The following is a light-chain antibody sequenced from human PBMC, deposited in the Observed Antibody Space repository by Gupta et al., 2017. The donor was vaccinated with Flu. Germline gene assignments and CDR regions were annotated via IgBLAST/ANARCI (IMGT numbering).Light chain of an antibody. CDR3: ASWDDSVNDYV. CDR1: RSTLGKNT. Sequence: RSTLGKNTVNWYRQLPGSAPTLLIFNDNQRPSGVPDRFSGSRSGTSAALAISGLQSDDEADYYCASWDDSVNDYVFATGTKVTVL. J-gene: IGLJ1*01. CDR2: NDN. V-gene: IGLV1-44*01.